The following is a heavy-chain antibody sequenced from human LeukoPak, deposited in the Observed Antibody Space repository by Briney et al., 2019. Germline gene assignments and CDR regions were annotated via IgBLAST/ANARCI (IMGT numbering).Heavy chain of an antibody. V-gene: IGHV3-21*01. D-gene: IGHD6-19*01. Sequence: GGSLRLSCGASGFNFSNYAMTWVRQAPGKGLEWVSSISSSSSYIYYADSVKGRFTISRDNAKNSLYLQMKSLRAEDTAVYYCARDLLVAGTVDYWGQGTLVTVSS. CDR2: ISSSSSYI. J-gene: IGHJ4*02. CDR3: ARDLLVAGTVDY. CDR1: GFNFSNYA.